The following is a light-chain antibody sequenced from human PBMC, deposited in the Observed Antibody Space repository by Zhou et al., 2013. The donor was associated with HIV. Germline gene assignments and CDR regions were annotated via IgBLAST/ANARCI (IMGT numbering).Light chain of an antibody. CDR2: RRN. CDR3: GTWDSSLSAGV. Sequence: QSVLTQPPSASGTPGQRVTISCSGSSSNIGNNTVNWYQQFPGMAPKLLIYRRNQRPSGVPDRFSGSKSGTSTSLAISGLQSEDEADYYCGTWDSSLSAGVFGGGTKLTVL. CDR1: SSNIGNNT. V-gene: IGLV1-44*01. J-gene: IGLJ2*01.